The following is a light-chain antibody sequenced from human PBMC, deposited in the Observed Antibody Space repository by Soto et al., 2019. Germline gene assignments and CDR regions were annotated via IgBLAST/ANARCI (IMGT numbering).Light chain of an antibody. CDR2: DAS. J-gene: IGKJ1*01. V-gene: IGKV3-20*01. CDR3: QQYDNSPGT. Sequence: EIGLTQSPGPLSLSPGERATLSCRARQSVSSNYLAWYQQKPGQAPRLLIYDASSRATGIPDRFSGSGSGTDFTLTISRLEPEDFAVYYCQQYDNSPGTFGQGTKVEIK. CDR1: QSVSSNY.